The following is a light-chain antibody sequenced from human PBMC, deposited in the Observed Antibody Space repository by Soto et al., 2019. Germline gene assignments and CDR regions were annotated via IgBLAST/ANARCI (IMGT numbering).Light chain of an antibody. Sequence: QSALTQPASVSGSPGQSITISCTGTSSDIGGYNYVSWYQQHPGKAPKLLIYEVNNRPSGVPNRFSGSKSGNTASLTISGLQDEDEADYYCSSYTTNNLLFATGTKVTVL. CDR1: SSDIGGYNY. J-gene: IGLJ1*01. CDR2: EVN. CDR3: SSYTTNNLL. V-gene: IGLV2-14*03.